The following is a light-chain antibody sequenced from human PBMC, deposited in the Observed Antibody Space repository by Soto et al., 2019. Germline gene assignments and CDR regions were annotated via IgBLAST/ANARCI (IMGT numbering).Light chain of an antibody. CDR1: QSISSF. J-gene: IGKJ1*01. CDR3: QQYGSSPKT. CDR2: GAS. V-gene: IGKV3-20*01. Sequence: TVVSKCADTLTLSPGERPTLSCMASQSISSFLAWYQQKPGQAPKLLIYGASSRATGIPDRFSGSGSGTDFTLTISRLEPEDFAVYYCQQYGSSPKTFGQGTKVDIK.